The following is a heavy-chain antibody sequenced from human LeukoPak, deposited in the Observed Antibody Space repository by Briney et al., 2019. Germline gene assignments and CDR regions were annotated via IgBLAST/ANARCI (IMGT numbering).Heavy chain of an antibody. D-gene: IGHD3-16*01. J-gene: IGHJ4*02. CDR3: ARHGGGLDY. Sequence: RGESLKISCKGSGYSFTNNWIGWVRQVPGKGLEWMGIIYPGDSETRYSPSFQGQVTISADKSISTTYLEWSSLKTSDTAMYYCARHGGGLDYWGQGALVTVSS. CDR2: IYPGDSET. CDR1: GYSFTNNW. V-gene: IGHV5-51*01.